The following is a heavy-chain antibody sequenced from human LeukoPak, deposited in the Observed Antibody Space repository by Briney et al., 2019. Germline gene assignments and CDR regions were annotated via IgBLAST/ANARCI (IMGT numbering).Heavy chain of an antibody. Sequence: SETLSLTCTVSGDSISNFYWSWIRQPPGRGLEWIGYIYYSGSADYNPSLKSRVTISVDMSKNQFFLKLTSVTAADTAVYYCARVSSGATTVDYWGQGTLVTVSS. V-gene: IGHV4-59*01. CDR2: IYYSGSA. J-gene: IGHJ4*02. D-gene: IGHD1-26*01. CDR1: GDSISNFY. CDR3: ARVSSGATTVDY.